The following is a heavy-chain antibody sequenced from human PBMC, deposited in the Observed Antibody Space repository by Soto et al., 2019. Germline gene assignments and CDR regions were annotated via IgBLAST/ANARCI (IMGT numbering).Heavy chain of an antibody. CDR2: ISAYNGDT. Sequence: APVKVSCKASGPIFTSYGIIWVSQAPGRGLEWIGWISAYNGDTNYPQNFQGRVTLATDSTTNTAYMELVSLRSDDTAVYYCARRTRDNGGGYYHYYMGVWGQGTTVTVSS. CDR1: GPIFTSYG. V-gene: IGHV1-18*01. D-gene: IGHD2-15*01. CDR3: ARRTRDNGGGYYHYYMGV. J-gene: IGHJ6*02.